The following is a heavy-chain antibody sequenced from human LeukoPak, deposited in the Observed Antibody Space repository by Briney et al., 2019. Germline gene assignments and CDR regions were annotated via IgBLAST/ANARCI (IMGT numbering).Heavy chain of an antibody. V-gene: IGHV3-20*04. CDR2: INWNGGST. J-gene: IGHJ4*02. CDR1: GFTFDDYG. CDR3: ARGGYGDHRVSFDY. D-gene: IGHD4-17*01. Sequence: PGGSLRLSCAASGFTFDDYGMSWVRQAPGKGLEWVSGINWNGGSTGYADSVKGRFTISRDNAKNSLYLQMNSLRAEDTALYYCARGGYGDHRVSFDYWGQGTLVTVSS.